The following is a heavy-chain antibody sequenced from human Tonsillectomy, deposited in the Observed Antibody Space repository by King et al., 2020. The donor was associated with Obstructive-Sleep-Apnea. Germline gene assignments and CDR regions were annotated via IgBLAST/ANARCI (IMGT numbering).Heavy chain of an antibody. Sequence: QVQLVESGAEVKKPGASVKVSCKASGYTFTSYDINWVRQATGQGLEWMGWMNPNSGNTGYAQKFQGRVTMARDTSISTAYMVLSSLRSEDTAVYYCARGGSYYDSSGYKHPNNWFDPWGQGTLVTVSS. CDR1: GYTFTSYD. V-gene: IGHV1-8*01. D-gene: IGHD3-22*01. CDR3: ARGGSYYDSSGYKHPNNWFDP. CDR2: MNPNSGNT. J-gene: IGHJ5*02.